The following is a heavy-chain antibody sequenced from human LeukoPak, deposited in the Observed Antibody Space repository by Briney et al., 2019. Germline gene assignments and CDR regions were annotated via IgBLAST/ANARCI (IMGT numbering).Heavy chain of an antibody. V-gene: IGHV3-66*02. J-gene: IGHJ4*02. CDR1: GFTVSSNY. CDR2: IYSGGST. D-gene: IGHD3-3*01. Sequence: PGGSLRLSCAASGFTVSSNYMSWVRQAPGKGLEWVSVIYSGGSTYYADSVKGRFTISRDNSRNTLYLQMNSLRAEDTAVYYCASMYYDFWGGPPRFDYWGQGTLVTVSS. CDR3: ASMYYDFWGGPPRFDY.